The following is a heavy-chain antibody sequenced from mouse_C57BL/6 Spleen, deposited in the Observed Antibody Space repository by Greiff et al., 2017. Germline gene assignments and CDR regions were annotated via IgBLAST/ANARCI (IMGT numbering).Heavy chain of an antibody. CDR3: ARGTTVVAPFDY. V-gene: IGHV1-59*01. D-gene: IGHD1-1*01. Sequence: QLQQPGAELVRPGTSVKLSCKASGYTFTSYWMHWVKQRPGQGLEWIGVIDPSDSYTNYNQKFKGKATLTVDTSSSTAYMQLSSLTSEDSAVYYCARGTTVVAPFDYWGQGTTLTVSS. J-gene: IGHJ2*01. CDR2: IDPSDSYT. CDR1: GYTFTSYW.